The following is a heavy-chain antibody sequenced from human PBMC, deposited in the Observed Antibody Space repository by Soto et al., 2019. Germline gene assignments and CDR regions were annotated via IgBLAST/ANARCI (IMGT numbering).Heavy chain of an antibody. Sequence: EVHLVESGGGLVKPGGSLRLSCAVSGFTFSSCTMNWVRQAPGKGLEWVSSISPSSGHIYYADSVKGRFTISRDNAKNSLFLLMNSLRGEDTAVYYCSGCSGGACHKNYGMDVWGQGTTVTVSS. D-gene: IGHD2-15*01. CDR1: GFTFSSCT. V-gene: IGHV3-21*06. J-gene: IGHJ6*02. CDR3: SGCSGGACHKNYGMDV. CDR2: ISPSSGHI.